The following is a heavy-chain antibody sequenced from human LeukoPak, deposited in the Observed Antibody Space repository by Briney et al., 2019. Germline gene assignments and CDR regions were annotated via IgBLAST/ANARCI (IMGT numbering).Heavy chain of an antibody. CDR3: ARDYYYDSSGYYDDAFDI. J-gene: IGHJ3*02. V-gene: IGHV3-74*01. Sequence: PGGSLRLSCAASGFTFSSYWMHWVRQAPGKGLVWVSRINSDGSSTSYADSVKGRFTISRDNAKNTLYLQMNSLRAEDTAVYYCARDYYYDSSGYYDDAFDIWGQGTMVTVSS. D-gene: IGHD3-22*01. CDR1: GFTFSSYW. CDR2: INSDGSST.